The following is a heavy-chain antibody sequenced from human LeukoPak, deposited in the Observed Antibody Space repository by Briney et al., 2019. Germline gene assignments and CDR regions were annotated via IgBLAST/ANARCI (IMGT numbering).Heavy chain of an antibody. CDR1: GGSISSGSYY. Sequence: SQTLSLTCTVSGGSISSGSYYWSWIRQPAGKGLEWIGRIYTSGSTNYNPSLKSRVTISVDTSKNQFSLKLSSVTAADTAVYYCARPIYYDSSGYLYWGQGTLVTVSS. CDR3: ARPIYYDSSGYLY. J-gene: IGHJ4*02. V-gene: IGHV4-61*02. CDR2: IYTSGST. D-gene: IGHD3-22*01.